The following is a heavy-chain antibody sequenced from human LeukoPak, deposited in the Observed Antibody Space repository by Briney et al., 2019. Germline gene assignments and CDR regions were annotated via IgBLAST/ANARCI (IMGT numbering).Heavy chain of an antibody. CDR2: INSDGSST. Sequence: GESLKISCKGSGYSFTSYWMHWVRQAPGKGLVWVSRINSDGSSTSYADSVKGRFTISRDNAKNTLYLQMNSLRAEDTAVYYCARGPNYVLRETFDIWGQGTMVTVSS. J-gene: IGHJ3*02. D-gene: IGHD1-7*01. V-gene: IGHV3-74*01. CDR1: GYSFTSYW. CDR3: ARGPNYVLRETFDI.